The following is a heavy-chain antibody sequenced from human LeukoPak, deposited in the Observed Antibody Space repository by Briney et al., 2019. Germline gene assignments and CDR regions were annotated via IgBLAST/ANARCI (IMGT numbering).Heavy chain of an antibody. CDR3: ARDVVFASTQSYHDSSGFDY. J-gene: IGHJ4*02. CDR1: GFTFSSHG. Sequence: GGSLRLSCEASGFTFSSHGMHWVRQPPGKGLEWVGVIWNDGSDQYYGDSVRGRFTVSRDNAKNTLYLQMNSLRAEDTAVYYCARDVVFASTQSYHDSSGFDYWGQGTLVTVSS. D-gene: IGHD3-22*01. V-gene: IGHV3-33*01. CDR2: IWNDGSDQ.